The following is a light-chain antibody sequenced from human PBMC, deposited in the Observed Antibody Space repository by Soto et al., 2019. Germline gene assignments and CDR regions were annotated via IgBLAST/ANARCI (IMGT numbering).Light chain of an antibody. CDR3: QQYNNWPSLS. J-gene: IGKJ3*01. CDR1: QRVNSN. CDR2: GAS. V-gene: IGKV3-15*01. Sequence: ETVMTQSPATLSASPGERVTLSCRASQRVNSNLAWYQQKPGQAPRLLIYGASTRATGIPARFSGSASGTEFTLTISRLQSEDFAVYYCQQYNNWPSLSFGPGTKVDIK.